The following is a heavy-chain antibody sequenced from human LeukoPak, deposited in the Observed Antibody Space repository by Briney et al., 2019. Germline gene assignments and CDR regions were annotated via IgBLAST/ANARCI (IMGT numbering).Heavy chain of an antibody. CDR2: IYYSGST. CDR3: ARVDSGFVRGFDY. D-gene: IGHD6-19*01. CDR1: GGSISSYY. Sequence: PSETLSLTCTASGGSISSYYWSWIRQPPGKGLEWIGYIYYSGSTNYNPSLKSRVTISVDTSKNQFSLKLSSVTAADTAVYYCARVDSGFVRGFDYWGQGTLVTVSS. V-gene: IGHV4-59*01. J-gene: IGHJ4*02.